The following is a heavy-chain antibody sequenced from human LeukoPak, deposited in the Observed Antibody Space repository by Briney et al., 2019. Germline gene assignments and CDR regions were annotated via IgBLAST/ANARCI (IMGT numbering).Heavy chain of an antibody. CDR2: INHSGST. J-gene: IGHJ3*02. V-gene: IGHV4-34*01. CDR1: GGSFSGYY. Sequence: SETLSLTCAVYGGSFSGYYWSWIRQPPGKGLEWIGEINHSGSTNYNPSLKSRVTISVDTSKNQFSLKLSSVTAADTAVYYCASGFDAFDIWGQGTMVTVSS. CDR3: ASGFDAFDI.